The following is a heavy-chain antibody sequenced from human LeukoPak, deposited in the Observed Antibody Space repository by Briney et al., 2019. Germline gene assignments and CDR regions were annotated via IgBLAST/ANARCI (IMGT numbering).Heavy chain of an antibody. CDR1: GGSISSYY. Sequence: KTSETLSLTCTVSGGSISSYYWSWIRQPAGKGLEWIGRIYTSGSTNYKPSLKSRVTMSVDTSKNQFSLKLGSVTAADTAVYYCARDPGAWFGEFDPWGQGTLVTVSS. CDR3: ARDPGAWFGEFDP. J-gene: IGHJ5*02. CDR2: IYTSGST. D-gene: IGHD3-10*01. V-gene: IGHV4-4*07.